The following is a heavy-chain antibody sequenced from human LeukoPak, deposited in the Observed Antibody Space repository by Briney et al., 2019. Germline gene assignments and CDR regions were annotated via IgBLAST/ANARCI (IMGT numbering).Heavy chain of an antibody. Sequence: ASVKVSCKASGYTFTSYDINWVRQATGQGLEWMGWMNPNSGNTGYAQKFQGRVTMTRNTSISTAYMELSSLRSEDTAVYYCARVTGYSSGWYADGYFDYWGQGTLVTVSS. J-gene: IGHJ4*02. D-gene: IGHD6-19*01. CDR3: ARVTGYSSGWYADGYFDY. CDR2: MNPNSGNT. CDR1: GYTFTSYD. V-gene: IGHV1-8*01.